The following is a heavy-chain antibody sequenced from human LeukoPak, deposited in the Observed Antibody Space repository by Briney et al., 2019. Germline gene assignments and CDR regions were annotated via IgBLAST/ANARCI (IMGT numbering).Heavy chain of an antibody. D-gene: IGHD1-26*01. V-gene: IGHV1-69*13. CDR2: IIPIFGTA. CDR3: ASRSGSYSDAFDI. J-gene: IGHJ3*02. Sequence: SVKVSCKASGGTSSSYAISWVRQAPGQGLEWMGGIIPIFGTANYAQKFQGRVTITADESTSTAYMELSSLRSEDTAVYYCASRSGSYSDAFDIWGQGTMVTVSS. CDR1: GGTSSSYA.